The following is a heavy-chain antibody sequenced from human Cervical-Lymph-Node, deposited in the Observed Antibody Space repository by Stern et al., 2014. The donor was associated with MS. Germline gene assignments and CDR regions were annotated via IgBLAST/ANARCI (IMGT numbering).Heavy chain of an antibody. V-gene: IGHV5-51*03. CDR2: IFPRDSNT. D-gene: IGHD5-12*01. J-gene: IGHJ4*02. Sequence: VQLVQSGAEVKKPGESLKISCEASGYLFDDYWIGWVRQMSGRGLELVAIIFPRDSNTRYSPSVQGQVTISADKSISTAHLQWSSLKAADPPMFSCARSPATPSGYDRFDYWGQGALVTVSS. CDR3: ARSPATPSGYDRFDY. CDR1: GYLFDDYW.